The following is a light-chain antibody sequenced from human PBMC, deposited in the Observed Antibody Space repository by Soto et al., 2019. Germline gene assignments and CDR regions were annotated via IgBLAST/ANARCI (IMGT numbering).Light chain of an antibody. CDR1: QSISAW. J-gene: IGKJ2*01. CDR2: DAS. Sequence: DIPMTQSPPTLSASIGDRVTITCRASQSISAWLAWYQQKPGKAPKLLIYDASSLESGVPSRFSGSGSGTEFTLTISSLQPDDFATYYCQQYNSYSSFGQGTKLEIK. CDR3: QQYNSYSS. V-gene: IGKV1-5*01.